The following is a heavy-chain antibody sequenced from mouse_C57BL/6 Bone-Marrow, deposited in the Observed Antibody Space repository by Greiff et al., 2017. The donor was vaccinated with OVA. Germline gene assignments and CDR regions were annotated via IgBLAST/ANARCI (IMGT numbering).Heavy chain of an antibody. Sequence: ESGPGLVKPSQSLSLTCSVTGYSITSGYYWNWIRQFPGNKLEWMGYISYDGSNNYNPSLKNRISSTRDTSKNQFFLKLNSVTTEDTATYYCARVRIYYYGSSYYYFDYWGQGTTLTVSS. CDR3: ARVRIYYYGSSYYYFDY. CDR2: ISYDGSN. CDR1: GYSITSGYY. D-gene: IGHD1-1*01. J-gene: IGHJ2*01. V-gene: IGHV3-6*01.